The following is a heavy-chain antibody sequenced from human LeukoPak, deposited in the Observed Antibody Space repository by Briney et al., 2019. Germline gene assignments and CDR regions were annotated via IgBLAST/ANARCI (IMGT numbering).Heavy chain of an antibody. J-gene: IGHJ4*02. V-gene: IGHV3-7*01. CDR2: IKQDGSEK. CDR3: MGGAGWLVDY. Sequence: GGALRLSCAACGVTCRNYWKIWVDQASGKGLEWVAIIKQDGSEKLYVDSVEGRFTISRDNAKNSLYLQMNSLRVEDTAVYYCMGGAGWLVDYWGQGTLVTVSS. D-gene: IGHD2-15*01. CDR1: GVTCRNYW.